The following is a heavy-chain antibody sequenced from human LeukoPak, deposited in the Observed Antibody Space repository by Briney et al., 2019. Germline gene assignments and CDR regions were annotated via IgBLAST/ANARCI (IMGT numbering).Heavy chain of an antibody. V-gene: IGHV1-2*02. J-gene: IGHJ4*02. CDR1: GYTFTGYY. D-gene: IGHD1-1*01. CDR2: INPNTGAT. Sequence: GASVKVSCKASGYTFTGYYMHWVRQAPGQGLEWMGWINPNTGATNYAQKFQGRVTMTRDTSISTAYMELSRLRSDDTAVYYCARDQGQLGADYWGQGTLVTVSS. CDR3: ARDQGQLGADY.